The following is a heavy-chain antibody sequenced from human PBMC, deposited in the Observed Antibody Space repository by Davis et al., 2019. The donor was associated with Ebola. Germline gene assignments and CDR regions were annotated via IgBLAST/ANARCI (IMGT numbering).Heavy chain of an antibody. J-gene: IGHJ1*01. Sequence: GESLKISCAASGFTFSNYAINWVRQAPGKGLEWVSGIGASGGSTYYADSVKGRFTISRDNSKNTLYLQMNSLRAEDTAVYYCAKIGGFQQWGQGTLVTVSS. CDR1: GFTFSNYA. CDR3: AKIGGFQQ. V-gene: IGHV3-23*01. CDR2: IGASGGST. D-gene: IGHD3-16*01.